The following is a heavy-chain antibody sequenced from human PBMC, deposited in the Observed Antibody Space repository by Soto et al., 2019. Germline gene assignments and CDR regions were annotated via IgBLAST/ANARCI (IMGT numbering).Heavy chain of an antibody. Sequence: QVQLVQSGAEVKKPGASVKVSCKASGYTFTSYYMHWVRQAPGQGLEWMGIINPSGGSTSYAQKFQGRVTMTRDTSTSTVYMELSSLRSEDTAVYYCAAYYYDSSGYYYYFDYWGQGTLVTVSS. J-gene: IGHJ4*02. D-gene: IGHD3-22*01. V-gene: IGHV1-46*01. CDR2: INPSGGST. CDR1: GYTFTSYY. CDR3: AAYYYDSSGYYYYFDY.